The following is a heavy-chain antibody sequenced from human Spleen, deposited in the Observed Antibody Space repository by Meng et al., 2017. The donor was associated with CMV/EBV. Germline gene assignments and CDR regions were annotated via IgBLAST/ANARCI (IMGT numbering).Heavy chain of an antibody. Sequence: GGSLRLSCTASGFTFSSYAMSWVRQAPGKGLEWVSTFSGNSDNTYYADSVKGRFTISRDNSKNTLYLQMNGLRAEDSAVYYCAKVSYPVFGWFDPWGQGTLVTVSS. CDR1: GFTFSSYA. CDR2: FSGNSDNT. D-gene: IGHD3-16*01. V-gene: IGHV3-23*01. J-gene: IGHJ5*02. CDR3: AKVSYPVFGWFDP.